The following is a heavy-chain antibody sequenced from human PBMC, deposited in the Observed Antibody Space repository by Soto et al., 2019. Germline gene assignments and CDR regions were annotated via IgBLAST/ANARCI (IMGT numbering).Heavy chain of an antibody. CDR1: GFTFSSYW. CDR2: INSDGTTT. D-gene: IGHD2-2*01. Sequence: GGSLRLSCAASGFTFSSYWMHWVRQAPGKGLVWVSRINSDGTTTNFADSVKGRFTISRDNAQNTLFLQMNGLRAEDTAVYYCARGLYHKYGQDYGGGGTLVTVSS. J-gene: IGHJ4*02. V-gene: IGHV3-74*01. CDR3: ARGLYHKYGQDY.